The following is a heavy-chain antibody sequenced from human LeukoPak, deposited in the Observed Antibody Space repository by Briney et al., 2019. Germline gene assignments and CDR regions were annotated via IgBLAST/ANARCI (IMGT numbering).Heavy chain of an antibody. Sequence: SGTLSLTCTVSGVSISSSNSYWGWIRQPPGKGLEWIGSIYYSGNTYYNASLKSQVSISIDTSENQFSLRLTSVTAADTAVYYCARQTGSGLFILPGGQGTLVTVSS. D-gene: IGHD3/OR15-3a*01. CDR3: ARQTGSGLFILP. CDR2: IYYSGNT. V-gene: IGHV4-39*01. J-gene: IGHJ4*02. CDR1: GVSISSSNSY.